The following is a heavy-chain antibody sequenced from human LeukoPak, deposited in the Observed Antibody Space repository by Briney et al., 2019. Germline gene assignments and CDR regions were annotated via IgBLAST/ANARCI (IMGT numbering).Heavy chain of an antibody. CDR2: IYYDGST. J-gene: IGHJ4*02. D-gene: IGHD4-11*01. CDR3: ARGGQGYSPHDY. V-gene: IGHV3-53*01. Sequence: PGGSLRLSCAVSGFTVSTHYMSWVRQAPGKGLEWLSVIYYDGSTYYADSVEGRFTISKDNSKNTLYLQMNTLRAEDTAVYYCARGGQGYSPHDYWGQGTLVTVSS. CDR1: GFTVSTHY.